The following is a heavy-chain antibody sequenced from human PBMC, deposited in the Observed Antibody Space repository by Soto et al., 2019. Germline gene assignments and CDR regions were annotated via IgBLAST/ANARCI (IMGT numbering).Heavy chain of an antibody. V-gene: IGHV4-39*01. J-gene: IGHJ4*02. CDR3: ARQASY. Sequence: QLQLQESGPGLVKPSETLSLTCNVSGVSISDTSYYWGWIRQPPGKGLEWIGTVYFNGKTFYNPSLKSRLTISVDRSKNQISLRLTSVTAADTAVYYCARQASYGGQGTLVAVSS. CDR1: GVSISDTSYY. CDR2: VYFNGKT.